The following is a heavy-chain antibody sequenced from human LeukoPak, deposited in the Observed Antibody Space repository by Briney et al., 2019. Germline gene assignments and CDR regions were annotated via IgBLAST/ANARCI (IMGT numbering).Heavy chain of an antibody. Sequence: GGSLRLSCAASGFTFSSYWMHWVRQTPGKGLVWVSRINGAGSSISYADSVKGRVTISRDNAKNTLYLQMNNLRAEDTAVYYCARGRSFTAKRYYYYGMDVWGQGTTVTVSS. V-gene: IGHV3-74*01. J-gene: IGHJ6*02. CDR1: GFTFSSYW. CDR3: ARGRSFTAKRYYYYGMDV. CDR2: INGAGSSI. D-gene: IGHD2-21*02.